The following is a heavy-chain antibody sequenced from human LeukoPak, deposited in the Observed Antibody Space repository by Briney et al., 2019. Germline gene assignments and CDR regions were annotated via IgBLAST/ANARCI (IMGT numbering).Heavy chain of an antibody. CDR3: ARDTYDILTGYYTVDY. D-gene: IGHD3-9*01. CDR1: GGSISSSSYY. J-gene: IGHJ4*02. Sequence: SETLSLTCTVSGGSISSSSYYWGWIRQPPGKGLEWIGSIYYSGSTYYNPSPKSRVTISVDTSKNQFSLKLSSVTAADTAVYYCARDTYDILTGYYTVDYWGQGTLVTVSS. V-gene: IGHV4-39*07. CDR2: IYYSGST.